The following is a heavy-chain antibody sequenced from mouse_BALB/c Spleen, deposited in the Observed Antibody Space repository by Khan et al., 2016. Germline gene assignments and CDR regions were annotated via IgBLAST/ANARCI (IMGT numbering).Heavy chain of an antibody. V-gene: IGHV5-9-1*01. CDR2: ISSSGSDT. D-gene: IGHD4-1*01. CDR3: ARPWAY. J-gene: IGHJ2*01. Sequence: EVELVESGGDLVKPGGSLKLSCAASGFTFSSFALSWVRQIPEKRLEWVATISSSGSDTYYLDSVKGRFTISRDNAKNTLYLQMSSLRSEDTAMYYCARPWAYWGQGTTLTVSS. CDR1: GFTFSSFA.